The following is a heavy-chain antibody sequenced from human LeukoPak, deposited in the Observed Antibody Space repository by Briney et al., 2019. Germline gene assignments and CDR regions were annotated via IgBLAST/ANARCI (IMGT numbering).Heavy chain of an antibody. J-gene: IGHJ4*02. CDR2: IKQDESEK. V-gene: IGHV3-7*01. D-gene: IGHD2-15*01. CDR1: GFTFSNYW. CDR3: ARALDSGSSRYQAFEE. Sequence: GGSLRLSCSASGFTFSNYWMSWVRQAPGKGLEWVANIKQDESEKYYVDSVKGRFTISRDNAKSSLYLQMNSLRAEDTAVYYCARALDSGSSRYQAFEEWGQGTLVTVSS.